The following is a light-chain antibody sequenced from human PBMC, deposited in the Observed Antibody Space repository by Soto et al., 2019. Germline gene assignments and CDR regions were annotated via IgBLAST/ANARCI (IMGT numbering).Light chain of an antibody. Sequence: IQLTQSPSSLSASVGDRVTVTCRASDDITNYLAWYQQKAGKAPKILMYAASNLQSGVPSRFSGGGSGTDFNLTISSLQPGDSATYYCQQSYSTRYTFGQGTKLEIK. CDR2: AAS. V-gene: IGKV1-39*01. CDR3: QQSYSTRYT. CDR1: DDITNY. J-gene: IGKJ2*01.